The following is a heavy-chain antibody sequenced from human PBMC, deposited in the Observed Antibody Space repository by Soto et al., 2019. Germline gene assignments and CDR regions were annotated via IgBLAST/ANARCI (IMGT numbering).Heavy chain of an antibody. V-gene: IGHV4-39*01. D-gene: IGHD3-22*01. CDR1: GGSIISSSYY. CDR2: IYYSGST. Sequence: PSVTLSLTCTVSGGSIISSSYYWGRNRQPPGKGLGWIGSIYYSGSTYYNPSLKSRVTISVDTSKNQFSLKLSSVTAADTAVYYCARQGYYYDSSGPLDYWGQGTLVTVSS. J-gene: IGHJ4*02. CDR3: ARQGYYYDSSGPLDY.